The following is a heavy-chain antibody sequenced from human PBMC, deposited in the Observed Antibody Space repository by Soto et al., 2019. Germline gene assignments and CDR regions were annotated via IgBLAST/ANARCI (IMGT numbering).Heavy chain of an antibody. CDR3: AIEYSSSPPYYPIGY. D-gene: IGHD6-6*01. J-gene: IGHJ4*02. CDR2: IIPIFGTA. Sequence: SVKVSCKASGGTFSSYSISWVRQAPGQGLEWMGGIIPIFGTANYAQKFQGRVTITADESTSTAYMELSSLRSEDTAVYYCAIEYSSSPPYYPIGYWARGTLVTVSS. CDR1: GGTFSSYS. V-gene: IGHV1-69*13.